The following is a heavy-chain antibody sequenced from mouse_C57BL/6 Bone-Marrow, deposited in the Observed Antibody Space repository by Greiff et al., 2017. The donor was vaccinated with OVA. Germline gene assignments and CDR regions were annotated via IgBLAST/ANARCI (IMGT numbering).Heavy chain of an antibody. V-gene: IGHV1-53*01. D-gene: IGHD3-2*02. CDR3: ARRAAQAEGSAMDY. Sequence: QVQLKQSGTELVKPGASVKLSFKASGYTFTSYWMHWVKQRPGQGLEWIGNINPSNGGTNYNEKFKSKATLTVDKSSSTAYMQLSSLTSEDSAVYYCARRAAQAEGSAMDYWGQGTSVTVSS. CDR2: INPSNGGT. CDR1: GYTFTSYW. J-gene: IGHJ4*01.